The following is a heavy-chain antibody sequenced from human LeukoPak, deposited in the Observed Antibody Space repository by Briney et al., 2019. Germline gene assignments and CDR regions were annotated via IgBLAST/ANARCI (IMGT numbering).Heavy chain of an antibody. CDR2: IIPIFGTA. CDR1: GGTFSSCA. Sequence: ASVKVSCKASGGTFSSCAISWVRQAPGQGLEWMGGIIPIFGTANYAQKFQGRVTITADESTSTAYMELSSLRSEDTAVYYCARGLRDGYNDYWGQGTLVTVSS. V-gene: IGHV1-69*13. CDR3: ARGLRDGYNDY. D-gene: IGHD5-24*01. J-gene: IGHJ4*02.